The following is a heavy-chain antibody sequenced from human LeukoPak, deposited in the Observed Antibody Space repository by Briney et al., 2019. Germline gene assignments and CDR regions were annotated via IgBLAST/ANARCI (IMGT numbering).Heavy chain of an antibody. CDR1: GFTSSSYW. Sequence: PGGSLRLSCAASGFTSSSYWMSWVRQAPGKGLEWVANIKQDGSEKYYVDSVKGRFTISRDNAKNSLYLQMNSLRAEDTAVYYCARDYGDYVVWYFDYWGQGTLVTVSS. J-gene: IGHJ4*02. CDR3: ARDYGDYVVWYFDY. V-gene: IGHV3-7*01. D-gene: IGHD4-17*01. CDR2: IKQDGSEK.